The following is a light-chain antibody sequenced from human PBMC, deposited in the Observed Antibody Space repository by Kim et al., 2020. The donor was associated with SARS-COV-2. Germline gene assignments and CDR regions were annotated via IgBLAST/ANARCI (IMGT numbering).Light chain of an antibody. CDR1: QSVSSSY. CDR2: GAS. Sequence: LSPRERATLSCSASQSVSSSYLAWYQQKPGQAPRLLIYGASSRATGIPDRFSGSGSGTDFTLTISRLEPEDFAVYYCQQYGSSPQFGQGTKVDIK. CDR3: QQYGSSPQ. J-gene: IGKJ1*01. V-gene: IGKV3-20*01.